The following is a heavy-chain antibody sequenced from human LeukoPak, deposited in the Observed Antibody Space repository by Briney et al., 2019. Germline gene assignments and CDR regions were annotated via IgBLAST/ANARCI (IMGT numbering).Heavy chain of an antibody. J-gene: IGHJ3*02. V-gene: IGHV1-3*01. CDR1: GYTFTSYA. CDR2: INAGNGNT. CDR3: ARGSYYYDSSGYYFNAFDI. Sequence: ASVKVSCKASGYTFTSYAMHWVRQAPGQRLEWIGWINAGNGNTKYSQKFQGRVTITRDTSASTAYMELSSLRSEDTAVYYCARGSYYYDSSGYYFNAFDIWGQGTMVTVSS. D-gene: IGHD3-22*01.